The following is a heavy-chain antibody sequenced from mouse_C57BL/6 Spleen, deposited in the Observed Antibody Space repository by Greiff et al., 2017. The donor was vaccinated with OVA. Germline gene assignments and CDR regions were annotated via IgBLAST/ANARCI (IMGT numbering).Heavy chain of an antibody. V-gene: IGHV3-6*01. CDR3: ARGGEGSFDY. CDR2: ISYDGSN. J-gene: IGHJ2*01. CDR1: GYSITSGYY. Sequence: VQLQQSGPGLVKPSQSLSLTCSVTGYSITSGYYWNWIRQFPGNKLEWMGYISYDGSNNYNPSLKNRISITRDTSKNQFFLKLNSVTTEDTATXYCARGGEGSFDYWGQGTTLTVSS.